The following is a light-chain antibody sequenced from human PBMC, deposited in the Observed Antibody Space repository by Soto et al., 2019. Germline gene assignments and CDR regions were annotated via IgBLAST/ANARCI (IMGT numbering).Light chain of an antibody. J-gene: IGLJ3*02. CDR1: GSDIGNYNY. V-gene: IGLV2-14*01. CDR2: GVS. CDR3: SSYTSYTTLWV. Sequence: QSALTQPTSVSGSPGQSITISCTGTGSDIGNYNYVSWYQQYPGKAPKLMIYGVSNRPSGVSNRFSGSKSGNAASLTTSGLQAEDEADYYCSSYTSYTTLWVFGGGTKLTVL.